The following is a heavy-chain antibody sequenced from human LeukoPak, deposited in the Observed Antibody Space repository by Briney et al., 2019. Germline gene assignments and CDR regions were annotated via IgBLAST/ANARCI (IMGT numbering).Heavy chain of an antibody. CDR2: ISGSGGST. J-gene: IGHJ4*02. V-gene: IGHV3-23*01. CDR1: GFTFSSYA. D-gene: IGHD3-22*01. CDR3: AKDYYYDSSGYSFDY. Sequence: PGGSLRLSCAASGFTFSSYAMSWVRQAPGNGLEWVSAISGSGGSTYYADSVKGRFTISRDNSKNTLYLQMNSLRAEDTAVYYCAKDYYYDSSGYSFDYWGQGTLVTVSS.